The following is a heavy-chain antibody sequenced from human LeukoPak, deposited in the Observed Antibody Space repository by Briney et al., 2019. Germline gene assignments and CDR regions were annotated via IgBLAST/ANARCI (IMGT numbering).Heavy chain of an antibody. J-gene: IGHJ5*02. CDR2: IIPIFGTA. CDR3: ARTQWELLNWFDP. D-gene: IGHD1-26*01. Sequence: GSSVKVSCKAFGGTFSSYAISWVRQAPGQGLEWMGRIIPIFGTANYAQKFQGRVTITTDESTSTAYMELSSLRSEDTAVYYCARTQWELLNWFDPWGQGTLVTVSS. V-gene: IGHV1-69*05. CDR1: GGTFSSYA.